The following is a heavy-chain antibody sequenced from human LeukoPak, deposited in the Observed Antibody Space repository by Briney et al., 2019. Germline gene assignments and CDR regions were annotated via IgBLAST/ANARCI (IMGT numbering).Heavy chain of an antibody. J-gene: IGHJ4*02. Sequence: PGGSLRLSCAVSGLTFSRYAMSWVRQAPGKGLEWVSAISESGAGTYYADSVKGRFTISRDNSKNTLYLQMNSLRAEDTAVYYCAKAYGDYVRYYFDYWGQGTLVTVSS. CDR3: AKAYGDYVRYYFDY. V-gene: IGHV3-23*01. CDR2: ISESGAGT. D-gene: IGHD4-17*01. CDR1: GLTFSRYA.